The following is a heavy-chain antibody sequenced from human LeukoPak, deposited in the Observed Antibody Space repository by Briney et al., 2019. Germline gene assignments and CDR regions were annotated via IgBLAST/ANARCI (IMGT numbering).Heavy chain of an antibody. CDR2: ISYSSEKI. D-gene: IGHD5-24*01. CDR3: AKDRGGGSQLGDAYDV. CDR1: RFPFDEHA. V-gene: IGHV3-9*01. J-gene: IGHJ3*01. Sequence: GGSLRLSCAPSRFPFDEHAMHWVRQAPGEGLEWVSGISYSSEKIGYVDSVKGRFTISRDNVRKSLYLQMNSLRIEDTALYYCAKDRGGGSQLGDAYDVWGQGTMVSVSA.